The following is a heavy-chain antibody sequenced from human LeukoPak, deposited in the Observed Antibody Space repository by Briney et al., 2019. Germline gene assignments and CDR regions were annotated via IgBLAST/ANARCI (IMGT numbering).Heavy chain of an antibody. D-gene: IGHD5-18*01. Sequence: GGSLRLSCVPSGFTFNSYGFYWVRQAPGKGLEWVSYISSSGTNIDYADSVKGRFTISRDNAKNSLYLQMHSLRAEDTAVYYCARDEGRGYSYGYVDYWGQGTLVTVSS. J-gene: IGHJ4*02. CDR3: ARDEGRGYSYGYVDY. CDR2: ISSSGTNI. V-gene: IGHV3-48*03. CDR1: GFTFNSYG.